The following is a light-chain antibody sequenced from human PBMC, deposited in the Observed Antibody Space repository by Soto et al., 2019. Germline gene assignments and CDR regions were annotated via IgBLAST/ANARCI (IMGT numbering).Light chain of an antibody. CDR1: QSISSY. J-gene: IGKJ4*01. Sequence: EIVLTQSPATLSLSPWERATLSCRASQSISSYVAWYQQKPGQAPRLLIYDASNRATGIAARFSGSGSGTEFTLTISSLQSEDFAVYYCQQYNSWPLTFGGGTKVDIK. CDR3: QQYNSWPLT. CDR2: DAS. V-gene: IGKV3-11*01.